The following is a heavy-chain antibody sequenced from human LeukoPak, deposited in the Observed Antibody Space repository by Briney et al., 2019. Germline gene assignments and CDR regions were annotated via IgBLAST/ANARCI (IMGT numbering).Heavy chain of an antibody. CDR3: AKDLAGCSDS. Sequence: GGSLRLSCAASGXTFSSFPMTWVRLAPGKGLEWVSTITGSGGSTYYAESVKGRFTISRDNSKNTLYLQMNSLRGEDTALYFCAKDLAGCSDSWGQGTLVTVSS. D-gene: IGHD2-8*01. V-gene: IGHV3-23*01. CDR2: ITGSGGST. J-gene: IGHJ4*02. CDR1: GXTFSSFP.